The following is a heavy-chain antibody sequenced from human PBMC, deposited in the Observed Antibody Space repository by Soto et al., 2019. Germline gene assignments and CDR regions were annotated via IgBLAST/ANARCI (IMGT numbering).Heavy chain of an antibody. J-gene: IGHJ6*02. CDR3: ARNRNPSSKTHGMDF. V-gene: IGHV3-21*01. Sequence: EVQLVESGGGLVEPGGSLRLSCAPSGLSFSTHSMNWVRQAPGKGLEWVSSISSDSYYIYYADSVKGRFTISRDNAKNSLYLQMNRLRADDTAVYYCARNRNPSSKTHGMDFWGQGTMVTVSS. CDR1: GLSFSTHS. CDR2: ISSDSYYI.